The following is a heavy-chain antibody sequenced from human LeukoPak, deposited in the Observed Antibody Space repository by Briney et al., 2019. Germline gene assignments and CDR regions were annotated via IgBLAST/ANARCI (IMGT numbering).Heavy chain of an antibody. CDR1: GGSISSYY. D-gene: IGHD2-8*01. Sequence: MPSETLSLTCTVSGGSISSYYWSWIRQPPGKGLEWIGYIFYSGNTNYNPSLKSRVTISVDTSKNQISLRLSSVAAADTAVYYCARGFCTDGVCYTFDPWGQGTLVTVSS. J-gene: IGHJ5*02. V-gene: IGHV4-59*01. CDR3: ARGFCTDGVCYTFDP. CDR2: IFYSGNT.